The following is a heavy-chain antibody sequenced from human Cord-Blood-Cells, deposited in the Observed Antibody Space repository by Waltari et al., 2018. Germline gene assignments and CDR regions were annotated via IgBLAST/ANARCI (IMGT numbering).Heavy chain of an antibody. Sequence: QVQLVQSGAEVKKPGSSVKVSCKASGGTFSSYAISWVRQAPGPGLEWMGGIIPIFGTANYAQEFQGRVTITADESTSTAYMELSSLRSEDTAVYYCARECGGDCYYYYYGMDVWGQGTTVTVSS. CDR2: IIPIFGTA. CDR3: ARECGGDCYYYYYGMDV. J-gene: IGHJ6*02. V-gene: IGHV1-69*01. D-gene: IGHD2-21*02. CDR1: GGTFSSYA.